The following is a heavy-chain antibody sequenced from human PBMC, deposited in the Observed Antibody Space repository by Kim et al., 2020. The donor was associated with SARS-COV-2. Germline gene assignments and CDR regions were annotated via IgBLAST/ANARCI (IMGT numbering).Heavy chain of an antibody. CDR2: VNHNRST. J-gene: IGHJ6*01. CDR3: AGRSSAVVQSAMDLVVHY. CDR1: GGSFSGNY. D-gene: IGHD2-2*01. Sequence: SETLSLTCAVYGGSFSGNYWSWILQPPGKGGEWIGEVNHNRSTNYNPSLKNRVTISLDTSKNQFSLKLRSFTAAATAVDYCAGRSSAVVQSAMDLVVHY. V-gene: IGHV4-34*01.